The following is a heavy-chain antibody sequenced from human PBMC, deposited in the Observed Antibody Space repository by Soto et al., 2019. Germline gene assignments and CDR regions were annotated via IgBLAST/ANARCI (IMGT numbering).Heavy chain of an antibody. D-gene: IGHD6-6*01. CDR3: AKGARPFEY. CDR2: ISSSGGNT. Sequence: GGSLRLSCAASGFTFSSNAMTWVRQAPGKGLEWVSAISSSGGNTYYADSVKGRFTISRDNSKNTVYLQMNSLRAEDTAVYYCAKGARPFEYWGQGTLVTVSS. J-gene: IGHJ4*02. V-gene: IGHV3-23*01. CDR1: GFTFSSNA.